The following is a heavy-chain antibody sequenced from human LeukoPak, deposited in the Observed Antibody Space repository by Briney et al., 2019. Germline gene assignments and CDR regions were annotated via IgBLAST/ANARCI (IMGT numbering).Heavy chain of an antibody. CDR3: ARLELGVVVIASDHAFDI. J-gene: IGHJ3*02. D-gene: IGHD2-21*01. CDR1: GFTFSSYW. V-gene: IGHV3-7*01. CDR2: IKQDGSEK. Sequence: GGSLRPSCAASGFTFSSYWMSWVRQAPGKGLEWVANIKQDGSEKYYVDSVKGRFTISRDNAKNSLYLQMNSLRAEDTAVYYCARLELGVVVIASDHAFDIWGQGTMVTVSS.